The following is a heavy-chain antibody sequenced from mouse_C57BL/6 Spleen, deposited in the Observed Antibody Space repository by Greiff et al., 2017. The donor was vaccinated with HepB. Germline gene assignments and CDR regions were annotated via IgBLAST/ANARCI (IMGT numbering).Heavy chain of an antibody. J-gene: IGHJ1*03. V-gene: IGHV5-17*01. D-gene: IGHD1-1*01. CDR3: ARSYYYGSSLWYFDV. Sequence: EVKLMESGGGLVKPGGSLKLSCAASGFTFSDYGMHWVRQAPEKGLEWVAYISSGSSTIYNADTVKGRFTISRDNAKNTLFLQMTSLRSEDTAMYYCARSYYYGSSLWYFDVWGTGTTVTVSS. CDR1: GFTFSDYG. CDR2: ISSGSSTI.